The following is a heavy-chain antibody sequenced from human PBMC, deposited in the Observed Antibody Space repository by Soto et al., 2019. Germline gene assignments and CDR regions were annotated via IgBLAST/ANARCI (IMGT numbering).Heavy chain of an antibody. CDR1: VYSFTSYW. CDR2: IDPSDSCT. Sequence: GESLKISCKGSVYSFTSYWISWVRQMPGKGLEWMGRIDPSDSCTNYSPSFQGHVTISADKSISTAYLQWSSLKASDTAMYYCARKRVVPAATYYYYGMDVWGQGTTVTVSS. D-gene: IGHD2-2*01. J-gene: IGHJ6*02. V-gene: IGHV5-10-1*01. CDR3: ARKRVVPAATYYYYGMDV.